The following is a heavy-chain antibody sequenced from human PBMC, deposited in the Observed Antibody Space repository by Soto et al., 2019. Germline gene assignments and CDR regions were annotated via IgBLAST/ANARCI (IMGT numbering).Heavy chain of an antibody. CDR2: IYPGDSDT. D-gene: IGHD2-15*01. CDR3: ARSSGGSWNYYGMDV. J-gene: IGHJ6*02. CDR1: GYSFTSYW. Sequence: PGESLKISCKGSGYSFTSYWIGWVRQMPGKGLEWMGIIYPGDSDTRYSPSFQGQVTISADKSISTAYLQWSSLKASDTAMYYCARSSGGSWNYYGMDVWGQGTTVTVSS. V-gene: IGHV5-51*01.